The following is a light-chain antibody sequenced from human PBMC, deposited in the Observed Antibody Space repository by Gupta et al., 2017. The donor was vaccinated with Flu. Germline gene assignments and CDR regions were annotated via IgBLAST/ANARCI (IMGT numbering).Light chain of an antibody. Sequence: HSVLTQPPPLPGTRWLRVTISCSGSSSNIGSNTVNWYQQLPGTAPKLLIYTNNRRPSGVPDRFSGSKSGTSASLAISGLQSEDEADYYCATWDDSLSGGVFGGGTKLTVL. CDR2: TNN. J-gene: IGLJ3*02. CDR1: SSNIGSNT. V-gene: IGLV1-44*01. CDR3: ATWDDSLSGGV.